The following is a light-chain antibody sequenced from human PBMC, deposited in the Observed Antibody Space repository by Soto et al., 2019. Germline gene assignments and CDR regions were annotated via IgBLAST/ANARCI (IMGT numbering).Light chain of an antibody. V-gene: IGLV3-1*01. Sequence: SYELTQPPSVSVSPGQTASITCSGDKLGDKYACWYQQKPGQSPVLVIYQDNKRPSGIPERFSGSNSGNTATLTISGTQAMDEADYYSQAWDSSTVVFGGGTKLTVL. CDR1: KLGDKY. CDR2: QDN. J-gene: IGLJ2*01. CDR3: QAWDSSTVV.